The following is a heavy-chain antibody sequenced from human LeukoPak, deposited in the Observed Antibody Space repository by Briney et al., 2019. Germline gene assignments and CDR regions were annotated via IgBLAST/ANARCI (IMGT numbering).Heavy chain of an antibody. CDR2: VNHSRST. V-gene: IGHV4-34*01. J-gene: IGHJ4*02. Sequence: PSETLSLTCAVYGGSFSGYYWSWIRQPPGKGLEWIGEVNHSRSTNYNPSLKSRVTISVDTSKNQFSLKLSSVTAADTAVYYCARGRSWYNYWGQGTLVTVSS. CDR1: GGSFSGYY. CDR3: ARGRSWYNY. D-gene: IGHD6-13*01.